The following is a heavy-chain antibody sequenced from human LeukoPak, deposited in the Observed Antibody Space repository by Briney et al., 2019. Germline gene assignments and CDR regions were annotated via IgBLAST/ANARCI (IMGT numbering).Heavy chain of an antibody. Sequence: SETLSLTCAVYGGSFSGYYWSWIRQPPGKGLEWIGEINHSGSTNYNPSLKSRVTISVDTSKTHFSLKLSFVTAADTAVYYCARSDNVWGSYDFWGQGTLVTVSS. V-gene: IGHV4-34*01. D-gene: IGHD3-16*01. CDR3: ARSDNVWGSYDF. CDR1: GGSFSGYY. J-gene: IGHJ4*02. CDR2: INHSGST.